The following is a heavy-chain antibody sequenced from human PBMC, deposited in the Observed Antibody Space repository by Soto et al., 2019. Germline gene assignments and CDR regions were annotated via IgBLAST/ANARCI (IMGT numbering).Heavy chain of an antibody. V-gene: IGHV3-21*01. CDR2: ISRSGSNI. CDR3: ATEDGAARGDYGMDV. D-gene: IGHD6-6*01. J-gene: IGHJ6*02. Sequence: GWSLRLSCAASVFIFSSYSMNWFRQAPGKGLEWVSSISRSGSNIYYADSVRGRFTISRDNAKNSLYLQMNSLRAEDTAVYYCATEDGAARGDYGMDVWGQGTTVTVSS. CDR1: VFIFSSYS.